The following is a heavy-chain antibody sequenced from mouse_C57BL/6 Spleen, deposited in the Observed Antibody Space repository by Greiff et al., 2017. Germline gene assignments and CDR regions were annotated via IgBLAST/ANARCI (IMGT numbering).Heavy chain of an antibody. Sequence: EVKLMESGGGLVKPGGSLKLSCAASGFTFSDYGMHWVRQAPEKGLEWVAYISSGSSTIYYADTVKGRFTISRDNAKNTLFLQMTSLRSEDTAMYYCARNHYGSSHWYFDVWGTGTTVTVSS. J-gene: IGHJ1*03. CDR2: ISSGSSTI. CDR3: ARNHYGSSHWYFDV. D-gene: IGHD1-1*01. CDR1: GFTFSDYG. V-gene: IGHV5-17*01.